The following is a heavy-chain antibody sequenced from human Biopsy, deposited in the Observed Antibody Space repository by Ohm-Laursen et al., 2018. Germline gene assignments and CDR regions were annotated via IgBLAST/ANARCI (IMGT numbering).Heavy chain of an antibody. Sequence: GASVKVSCKGSGYSFTKYYINWVRQAPGQGLEWMGIINPTGGTTSYAEKFQGRVTLTRDTSTGTVYLELNSLISEDTALYYCARDETGSSVFGPYYYGMDVWGQGTTVTVSS. V-gene: IGHV1-46*01. CDR1: GYSFTKYY. D-gene: IGHD3-9*01. CDR2: INPTGGTT. J-gene: IGHJ6*02. CDR3: ARDETGSSVFGPYYYGMDV.